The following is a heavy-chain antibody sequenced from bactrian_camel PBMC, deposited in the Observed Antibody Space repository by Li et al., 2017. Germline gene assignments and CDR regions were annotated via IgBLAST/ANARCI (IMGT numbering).Heavy chain of an antibody. V-gene: IGHV3S26*01. CDR3: AADLFRVTACGAGYVPDFPY. Sequence: VQLVESGGGSVQAGGSLKLSCTYSGYTSFIDCMGWFRQAPGKGPEGVAAIDSDGASIYLDSMKGRFIISRDNAKTILYLEMNSLKPEDTAMYYCAADLFRVTACGAGYVPDFPYRGRGTQVTVS. CDR1: GYTSFIDC. D-gene: IGHD5*01. J-gene: IGHJ6*01. CDR2: IDSDGAS.